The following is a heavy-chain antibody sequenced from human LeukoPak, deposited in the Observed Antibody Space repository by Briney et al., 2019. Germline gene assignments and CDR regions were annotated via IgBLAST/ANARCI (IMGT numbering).Heavy chain of an antibody. CDR3: ARGDYSTNFDY. CDR2: IYHSGST. V-gene: IGHV4-34*01. Sequence: SETLSLTCAVYGGSFSGYYWSWIRQPPGKGLEWIGEIYHSGSTNYNPSLKSRVTISVDKSKNQFSLKLSSVTAADTAVYYCARGDYSTNFDYWGQGTLVTVSS. J-gene: IGHJ4*02. D-gene: IGHD4-11*01. CDR1: GGSFSGYY.